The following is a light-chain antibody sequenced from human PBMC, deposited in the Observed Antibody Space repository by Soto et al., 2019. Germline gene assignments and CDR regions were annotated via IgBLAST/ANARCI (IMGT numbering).Light chain of an antibody. Sequence: QLVVTQEPSLTVSPGGTVTLTCGSSTGAVTNGHYPYWFQQKPGQAPRTLIYDTTNRHSWTPARFSGSLLGGKAALTLSGAQPEDEAEYYCLLSYNGPYVFGTGTKLTVL. CDR2: DTT. CDR1: TGAVTNGHY. V-gene: IGLV7-46*01. J-gene: IGLJ1*01. CDR3: LLSYNGPYV.